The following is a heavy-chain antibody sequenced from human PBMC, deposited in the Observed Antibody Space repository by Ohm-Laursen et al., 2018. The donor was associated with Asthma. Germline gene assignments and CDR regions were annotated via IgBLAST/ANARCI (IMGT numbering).Heavy chain of an antibody. CDR1: GGSFSGYY. Sequence: GTLSLTCVVYGGSFSGYYWSWIRQPPGKGLEWIGEINHSGSTNYNPSLKSRVTISVDTSKNQFSLKLSSVTAADTAVYYCARGSSWYVLGAFDIWGQGTMVTVSS. CDR3: ARGSSWYVLGAFDI. CDR2: INHSGST. D-gene: IGHD6-13*01. V-gene: IGHV4-34*01. J-gene: IGHJ3*02.